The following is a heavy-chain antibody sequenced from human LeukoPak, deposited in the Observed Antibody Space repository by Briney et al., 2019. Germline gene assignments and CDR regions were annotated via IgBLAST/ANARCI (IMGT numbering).Heavy chain of an antibody. CDR2: VNWNSNSM. V-gene: IGHV3-9*01. CDR1: GFTFDDYA. Sequence: GGSLRLSCAASGFTFDDYAMHWVRQAPGKGLEWVSGVNWNSNSMDYVDSVKGRFTISRDNAKNSLYLRMNSLRAEDTALYYCAKAKTSGSYSALDYWGQGTLVTVSS. J-gene: IGHJ4*02. D-gene: IGHD1-26*01. CDR3: AKAKTSGSYSALDY.